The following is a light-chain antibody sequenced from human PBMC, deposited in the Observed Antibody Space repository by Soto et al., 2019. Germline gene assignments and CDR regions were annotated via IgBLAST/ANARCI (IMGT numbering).Light chain of an antibody. CDR1: QSVSSN. Sequence: EIVMTQSPAALSVSPGERATLSCRASQSVSSNLAWYQQKPGQAPRLLIYDASTRASGIPDRFSGSGSGTDFTLTISRLEPEDFAVYFCQQYVRSPWTFGQGTKVDI. CDR2: DAS. V-gene: IGKV3-20*01. J-gene: IGKJ1*01. CDR3: QQYVRSPWT.